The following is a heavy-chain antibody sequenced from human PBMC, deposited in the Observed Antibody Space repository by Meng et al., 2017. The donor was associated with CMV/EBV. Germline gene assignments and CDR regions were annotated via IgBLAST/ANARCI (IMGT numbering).Heavy chain of an antibody. Sequence: QWQLQEGGAVLFAPSETLSLPCAVYGGSFSGYYWSWIRQPPGKGLEWIGEINHSGSTNYNPSLKSRVTISVDTSKNQFSLKLSSVTAADTAVYYCASSLTYPDYWGQGTLVTVSS. J-gene: IGHJ4*02. V-gene: IGHV4-34*01. D-gene: IGHD2-15*01. CDR3: ASSLTYPDY. CDR2: INHSGST. CDR1: GGSFSGYY.